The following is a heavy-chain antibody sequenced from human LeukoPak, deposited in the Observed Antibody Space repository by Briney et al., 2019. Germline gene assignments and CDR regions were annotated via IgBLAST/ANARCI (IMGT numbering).Heavy chain of an antibody. J-gene: IGHJ4*02. CDR2: IIPILGIA. V-gene: IGHV1-69*04. CDR1: GYTFSGYY. Sequence: ASVKVSCKASGYTFSGYYIHWVRQAPGQGLEWMGRIIPILGIANYAQKFQGRVTITADKSTSTAYMELSSLRSEDTVVYYCAGDRTGTYSFDYWGQGTLVTVSS. D-gene: IGHD1-1*01. CDR3: AGDRTGTYSFDY.